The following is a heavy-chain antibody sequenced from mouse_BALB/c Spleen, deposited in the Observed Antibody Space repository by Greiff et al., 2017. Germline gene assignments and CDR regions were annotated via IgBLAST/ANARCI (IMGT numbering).Heavy chain of an antibody. D-gene: IGHD2-14*01. Sequence: DVKLVESGGGLVKPGGSLKLSCAASGFTFSSYAMSWVRQTPEKRLEWVASISSGGSTYYPDSVKGRFTISRDNARNILYLQMSSLRSEDTAMYYGARGGGGYDRPWFAYWGQGTLVTVSA. J-gene: IGHJ3*01. CDR2: ISSGGST. V-gene: IGHV5-6-5*01. CDR1: GFTFSSYA. CDR3: ARGGGGYDRPWFAY.